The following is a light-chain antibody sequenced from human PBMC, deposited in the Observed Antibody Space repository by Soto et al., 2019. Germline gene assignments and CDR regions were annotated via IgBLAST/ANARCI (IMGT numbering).Light chain of an antibody. V-gene: IGKV1-13*02. CDR3: LQFNSYSWT. Sequence: AIQLTQSPSSLSASVGDRVTITCRASQGISSALAWYQQKPGKAPKLLIYDASSLESGVPSRFSGSGSGTDFTLTSSSLQPEDFATCYCLQFNSYSWTFGQGTKLDIK. CDR2: DAS. CDR1: QGISSA. J-gene: IGKJ2*02.